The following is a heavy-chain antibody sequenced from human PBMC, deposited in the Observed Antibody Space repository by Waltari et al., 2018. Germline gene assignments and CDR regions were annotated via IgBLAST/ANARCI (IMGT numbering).Heavy chain of an antibody. CDR1: GFTFIHFG. Sequence: QVNLVESGGGVVQPGGSLRPSCATSGFTFIHFGMHWGRQAPGKGLEWVALIWFDGSDKFYADSVRGRFTISRDNSARTLYLDMDSLRLDDTAMYYCAKDAFGNTYLDFWGQGTLVTVSS. D-gene: IGHD2-2*02. V-gene: IGHV3-30*02. CDR3: AKDAFGNTYLDF. J-gene: IGHJ4*02. CDR2: IWFDGSDK.